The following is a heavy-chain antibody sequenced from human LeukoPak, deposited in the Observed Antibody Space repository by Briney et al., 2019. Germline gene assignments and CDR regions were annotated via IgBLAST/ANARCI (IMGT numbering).Heavy chain of an antibody. J-gene: IGHJ3*01. CDR3: AREVGSPDVRSAFGL. D-gene: IGHD3-10*01. V-gene: IGHV3-7*01. Sequence: GGSLRLSCTVSGFTFSTYWMSWVRQAPGKGLEWVANINQDGSQKHYVDSVTGRFTISRDKAKNSLYLQVNSLRDEDTAVYYCAREVGSPDVRSAFGLWGQWTMVTVSS. CDR2: INQDGSQK. CDR1: GFTFSTYW.